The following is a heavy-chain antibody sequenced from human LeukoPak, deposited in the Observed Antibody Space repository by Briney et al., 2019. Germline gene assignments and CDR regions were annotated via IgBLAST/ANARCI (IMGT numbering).Heavy chain of an antibody. CDR1: GFTFDDYA. V-gene: IGHV3-9*01. D-gene: IGHD5-18*01. CDR2: ISWNSGSI. J-gene: IGHJ6*03. Sequence: GGSLRLSCAASGFTFDDYAMHWVRQAPGKGLEWVSGISWNSGSIGYADSVKGRFTISRDNAKNSLYLQMNSLRAEDTALYYCAKGYSSYYYYYYMDVWGKGTTVTVSS. CDR3: AKGYSSYYYYYYMDV.